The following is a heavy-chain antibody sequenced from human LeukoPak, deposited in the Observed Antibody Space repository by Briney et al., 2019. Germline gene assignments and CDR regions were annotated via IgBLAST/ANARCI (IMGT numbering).Heavy chain of an antibody. D-gene: IGHD6-13*01. CDR2: INPSGGTT. CDR1: GYTFTSYY. CDR3: AGDQQPIAAAGRGAFDI. Sequence: ASVKISCKASGYTFTSYYIHWVRQAPGPGLERMGMINPSGGTTTYAQKFQGRVTMTRDTSTSTVYMELSSLRSEDTAVYYCAGDQQPIAAAGRGAFDIWGQGTMVTVSS. J-gene: IGHJ3*02. V-gene: IGHV1-46*01.